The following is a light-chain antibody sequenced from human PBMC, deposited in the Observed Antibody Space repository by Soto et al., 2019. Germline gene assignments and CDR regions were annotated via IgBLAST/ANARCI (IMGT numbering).Light chain of an antibody. V-gene: IGKV3-15*01. CDR3: QQYNNWPQT. J-gene: IGKJ1*01. CDR1: QSVSSS. Sequence: EIVMTQSPATLSVSPGERATLSCRASQSVSSSLAWYQQKPGQAPRLLIYAASTRATGIPARFSGSGSGTAFTLNISSLQSEDFAVYYCQQYNNWPQTFGQGTKVEIK. CDR2: AAS.